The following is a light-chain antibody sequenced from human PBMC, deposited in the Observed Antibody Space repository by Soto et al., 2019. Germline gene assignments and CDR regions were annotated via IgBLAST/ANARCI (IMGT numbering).Light chain of an antibody. J-gene: IGLJ2*01. CDR2: DVS. V-gene: IGLV2-11*01. Sequence: QSALTQPRSVSGSPGQSVTISCTGTSSDVGGYKYVSWYQQHPGKAPKVMIYDVSKRPAGVPDRFSGSKSANTASLTISGLQAEDEADYYCCSYAGSYTLVFGGGTKVTVL. CDR3: CSYAGSYTLV. CDR1: SSDVGGYKY.